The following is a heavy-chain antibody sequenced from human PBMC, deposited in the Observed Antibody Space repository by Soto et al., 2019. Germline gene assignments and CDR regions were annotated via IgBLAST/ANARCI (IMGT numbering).Heavy chain of an antibody. J-gene: IGHJ6*02. CDR2: IIPIFGTA. CDR1: GGTFSSYA. CDR3: ARGSITMVRGVIPPYYYYGMDV. V-gene: IGHV1-69*13. D-gene: IGHD3-10*01. Sequence: SVKVSCKASGGTFSSYAISWVRQAPGQGLEWMGGIIPIFGTANYAQKFQGRVTITADESTSTAYMELSSLRSEDTAVYYCARGSITMVRGVIPPYYYYGMDVWGQGTTVTVSS.